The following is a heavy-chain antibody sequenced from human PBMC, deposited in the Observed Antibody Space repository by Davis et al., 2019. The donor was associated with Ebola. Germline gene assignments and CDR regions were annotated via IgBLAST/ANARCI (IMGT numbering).Heavy chain of an antibody. V-gene: IGHV3-23*01. CDR1: GFTFRNHA. D-gene: IGHD6-13*01. CDR2: IGGTGGPT. J-gene: IGHJ6*04. Sequence: GESLKISCAASGFTFRNHAMSWVRQAPGKGLEWVSGIGGTGGPTFYLDSVKGRFTISRDNSKNALYLQMNSLRDEDTAIYYCARDPGSSWYFMDVWGKGTTVAVSS. CDR3: ARDPGSSWYFMDV.